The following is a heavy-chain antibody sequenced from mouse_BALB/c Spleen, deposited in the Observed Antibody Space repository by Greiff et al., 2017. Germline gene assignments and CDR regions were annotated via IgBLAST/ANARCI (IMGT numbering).Heavy chain of an antibody. V-gene: IGHV5-17*02. CDR3: ARGGSSYIYYAMDY. CDR2: ISSGSSTI. D-gene: IGHD1-1*01. CDR1: GFTFSSFG. Sequence: EVKLMESGGGLVQPGGSRKLSCAASGFTFSSFGMHWVRQAPEKGLEWVAYISSGSSTIYYADTVKGRFTISRDNPKNTLFLQMTSLRSEDTAMYYCARGGSSYIYYAMDYWGQGTSVTVSS. J-gene: IGHJ4*01.